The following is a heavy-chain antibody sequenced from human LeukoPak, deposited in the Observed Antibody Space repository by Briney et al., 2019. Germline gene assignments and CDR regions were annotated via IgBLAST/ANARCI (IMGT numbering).Heavy chain of an antibody. CDR3: ARQGDILTGYYGALDY. V-gene: IGHV5-51*01. Sequence: GESLKISCKGSGYSFTSYWIGWVRQMPGKGLEWMGIIYPGDSDTRYSPSFQGQVTISADKSISTAYLQRSSLKASDTAMYYCARQGDILTGYYGALDYWGQGTLVTVSS. D-gene: IGHD3-9*01. CDR2: IYPGDSDT. CDR1: GYSFTSYW. J-gene: IGHJ4*02.